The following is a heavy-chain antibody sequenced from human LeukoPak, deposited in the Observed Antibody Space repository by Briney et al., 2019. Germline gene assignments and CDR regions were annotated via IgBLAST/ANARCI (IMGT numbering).Heavy chain of an antibody. CDR1: GYSFTTYW. D-gene: IGHD1-7*01. CDR2: IYPSDSDT. CDR3: ARAGTTPNRYFEY. J-gene: IGHJ4*02. V-gene: IGHV5-51*01. Sequence: GESLKISCKGSGYSFTTYWIGWVRQMPGKGLEWMGVIYPSDSDTRYSPSFQGQVTISADRSISTAYLQWNSLKASDTAIYYCARAGTTPNRYFEYWGQGTLVTVSS.